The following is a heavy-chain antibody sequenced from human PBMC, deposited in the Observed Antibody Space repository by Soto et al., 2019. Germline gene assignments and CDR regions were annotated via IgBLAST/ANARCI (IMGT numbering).Heavy chain of an antibody. Sequence: SETLSLTCSVSGASIRSTSYYWGWIRQPPGKGLEWIGSIYYSGSTHYSPSLKSRIIMSIDTSTNQFSLKLTSVTAADTAVYYCARHTPAISISDHWGQGTLVTVSS. V-gene: IGHV4-39*01. CDR2: IYYSGST. J-gene: IGHJ4*02. CDR3: ARHTPAISISDH. D-gene: IGHD2-15*01. CDR1: GASIRSTSYY.